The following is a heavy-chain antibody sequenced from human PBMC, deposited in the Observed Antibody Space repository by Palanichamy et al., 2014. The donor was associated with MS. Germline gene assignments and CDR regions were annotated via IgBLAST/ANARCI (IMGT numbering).Heavy chain of an antibody. J-gene: IGHJ6*02. CDR3: ARDRYLGIEPYYYGMDV. CDR1: GFTFSSYG. CDR2: IWYDGSNK. D-gene: IGHD7-27*01. V-gene: IGHV3-33*01. Sequence: QVQLVESGGGVVQPGRSLRLSCAASGFTFSSYGMHWVRQAPGKGLEWVAVIWYDGSNKYYADSVKGRFTISRDNSKNTLYLQMNSLRAEDTAVYYCARDRYLGIEPYYYGMDVWGQGTTVTVSS.